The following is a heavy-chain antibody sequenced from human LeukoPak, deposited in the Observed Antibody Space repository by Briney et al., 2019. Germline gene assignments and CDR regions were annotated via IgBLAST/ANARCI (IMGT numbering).Heavy chain of an antibody. CDR2: IYYSGST. Sequence: PSETLSLTCSVSGVSINSYYWSWIRQPPGKGLVWIGFIYYSGSTNYNPSLKSRLTISVDTSNNQFSLKLSSVTAADTALYYCARVRNGYNFHAFGIRGQGTTVTVST. CDR1: GVSINSYY. V-gene: IGHV4-59*01. D-gene: IGHD5-24*01. J-gene: IGHJ3*02. CDR3: ARVRNGYNFHAFGI.